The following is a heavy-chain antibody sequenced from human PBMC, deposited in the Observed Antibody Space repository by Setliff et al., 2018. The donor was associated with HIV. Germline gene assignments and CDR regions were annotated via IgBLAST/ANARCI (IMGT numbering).Heavy chain of an antibody. D-gene: IGHD1-26*01. J-gene: IGHJ3*02. Sequence: ASVKVSCKASGGIFNAYAISWVRQAPGQGLEWMGWISAHNSKTKYLQKLQGRVTMTTDTSTTTVYMELRSLTSDDTAVYYCARDSEWGSYIFWTFDIWGQGTMVTVS. CDR2: ISAHNSKT. CDR1: GGIFNAYA. CDR3: ARDSEWGSYIFWTFDI. V-gene: IGHV1-18*01.